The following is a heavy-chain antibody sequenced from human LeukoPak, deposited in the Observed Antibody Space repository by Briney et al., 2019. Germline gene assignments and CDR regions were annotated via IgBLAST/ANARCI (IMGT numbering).Heavy chain of an antibody. CDR3: AKDRESIAARPYYFDY. V-gene: IGHV3-23*01. J-gene: IGHJ4*02. D-gene: IGHD6-6*01. CDR2: ISGSGGST. CDR1: GFTFSSYA. Sequence: GGSLRLSCAASGFTFSSYAMSWVRQAPGKGLEWVSAISGSGGSTYYADSVKGRFTISRDNSKNTLYLQMNSLRAEDTAVYYCAKDRESIAARPYYFDYWGQGTLVTVSS.